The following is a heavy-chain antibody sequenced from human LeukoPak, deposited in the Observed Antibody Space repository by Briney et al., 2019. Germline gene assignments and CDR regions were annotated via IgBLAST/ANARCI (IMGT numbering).Heavy chain of an antibody. CDR1: GGSISSCDYY. D-gene: IGHD5-12*01. Sequence: SETLSLTCSVSGGSISSCDYYWSWIRQPPGKGLEWIGYIYYSGSPYYNPSLKSRVTISVDTSKNQFSLKLSSVTAADTAVYYCARGGIVATRITTWFDPWGQGTLVIVSS. CDR3: ARGGIVATRITTWFDP. CDR2: IYYSGSP. V-gene: IGHV4-30-4*01. J-gene: IGHJ5*02.